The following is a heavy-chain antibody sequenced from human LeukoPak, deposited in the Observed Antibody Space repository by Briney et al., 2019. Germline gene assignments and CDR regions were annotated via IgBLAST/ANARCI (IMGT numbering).Heavy chain of an antibody. D-gene: IGHD3-22*01. Sequence: SETLSLTCAVYGGSFSGYYWSWIRQPPGKGLEWIGGINHSGSTNYNPSLKSRVTISVDTSKNQFSLKLSSVTAADTAIYYCARGQKWLSFYYFDFWGQGTLVTVSS. V-gene: IGHV4-34*01. J-gene: IGHJ4*02. CDR3: ARGQKWLSFYYFDF. CDR1: GGSFSGYY. CDR2: INHSGST.